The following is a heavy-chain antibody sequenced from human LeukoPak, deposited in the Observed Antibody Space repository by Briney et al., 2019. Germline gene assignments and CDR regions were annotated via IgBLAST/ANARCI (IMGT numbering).Heavy chain of an antibody. V-gene: IGHV1-46*01. Sequence: ASVKVSCKASGYTFTNYYIHWVRQAPGQGLEWMGIIKSGDSTTSYAQKFQGRVTMTRDTSTSTVYMELSSLRSEDTAVYYCARVHGDSLGFDYWGQGTLLTVSS. D-gene: IGHD4-17*01. CDR3: ARVHGDSLGFDY. CDR2: IKSGDSTT. J-gene: IGHJ4*02. CDR1: GYTFTNYY.